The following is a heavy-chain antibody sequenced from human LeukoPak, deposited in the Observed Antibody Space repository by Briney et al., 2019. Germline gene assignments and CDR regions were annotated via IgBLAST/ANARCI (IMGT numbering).Heavy chain of an antibody. V-gene: IGHV4-34*01. CDR2: INHSGST. D-gene: IGHD5-12*01. Sequence: PSETLSLTCAVYGGSFSGYYWSWIRQPPGKGLGWMGEINHSGSTNYNPSLKSRVTISVDTSKNQFSLKLSSVTAADTAVYYCASDYSGHDLGYWGQGTLVTVSS. J-gene: IGHJ4*02. CDR1: GGSFSGYY. CDR3: ASDYSGHDLGY.